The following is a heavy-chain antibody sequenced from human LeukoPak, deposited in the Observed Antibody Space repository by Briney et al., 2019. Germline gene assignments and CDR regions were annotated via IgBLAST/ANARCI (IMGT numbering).Heavy chain of an antibody. D-gene: IGHD6-13*01. CDR2: IIPIFGTA. V-gene: IGHV1-69*13. J-gene: IGHJ4*02. CDR1: GGTFSSYA. Sequence: SVKVSCKASGGTFSSYAISWVRQAPGQGLEWMGGIIPIFGTANYAQKFQGRVTITADESTSTAYMELSSLRSEDTAVYYCAREGVAAAGSFDYWGQGTLVTVSS. CDR3: AREGVAAAGSFDY.